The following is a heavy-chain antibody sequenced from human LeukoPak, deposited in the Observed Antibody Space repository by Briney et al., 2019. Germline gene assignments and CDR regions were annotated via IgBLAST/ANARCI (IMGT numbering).Heavy chain of an antibody. V-gene: IGHV3-66*01. D-gene: IGHD2-21*02. CDR3: ARDARFSYCGGDCLDY. CDR2: IYSGVST. J-gene: IGHJ4*02. Sequence: PGGSLRLSCAASGFTVSSNYMSWVRQAPGKGLVWVAVIYSGVSTYYADSVKGRFTISRDNYTNSLYLQMNSLRAEDTAVYYCARDARFSYCGGDCLDYWGQGTLVTVSS. CDR1: GFTVSSNY.